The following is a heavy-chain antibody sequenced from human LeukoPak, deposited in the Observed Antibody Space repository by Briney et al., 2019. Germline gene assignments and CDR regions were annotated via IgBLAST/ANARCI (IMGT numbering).Heavy chain of an antibody. CDR1: GFTFSSYA. CDR2: ISYDGSNK. Sequence: GSSLRLSCAASGFTFSSYAMHWVRQAPGKGREWLAVISYDGSNKYYADSVKGRFTISRDNSKNALYLQMNSLRAEDTGVYYCARVMYAATPYYYYYGMDVWGQGTTVTVSS. J-gene: IGHJ6*02. D-gene: IGHD2-8*01. V-gene: IGHV3-30-3*01. CDR3: ARVMYAATPYYYYYGMDV.